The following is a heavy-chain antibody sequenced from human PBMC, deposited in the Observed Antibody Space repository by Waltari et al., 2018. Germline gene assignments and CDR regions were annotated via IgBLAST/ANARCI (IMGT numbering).Heavy chain of an antibody. Sequence: EVQLVESGGGLVQPGRSLRLSCAVSGFRLFAYSLHWVRQAPGKGPEWVAGISWNSGSIYYSDSVKGRFTISRDNFNNFLYLQMNSLRPEDMALYYCAKDTGAVVAGSCDSWGQGTLVTVSS. CDR1: GFRLFAYS. D-gene: IGHD6-19*01. J-gene: IGHJ4*02. CDR3: AKDTGAVVAGSCDS. V-gene: IGHV3-9*03. CDR2: ISWNSGSI.